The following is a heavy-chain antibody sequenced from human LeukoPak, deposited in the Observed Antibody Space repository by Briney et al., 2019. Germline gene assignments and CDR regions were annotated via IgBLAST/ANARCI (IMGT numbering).Heavy chain of an antibody. Sequence: SVKVSCKASRGTFSNYAISWVRQAPGQGLEWMGGIIPFFGTTNYAQKFQGRVTMTRDTSTSTVYMELSSLRSEDTAVYYCARDLRWDDDYWGQGTLVTVSS. V-gene: IGHV1-69*05. J-gene: IGHJ4*02. D-gene: IGHD1-1*01. CDR1: RGTFSNYA. CDR2: IIPFFGTT. CDR3: ARDLRWDDDY.